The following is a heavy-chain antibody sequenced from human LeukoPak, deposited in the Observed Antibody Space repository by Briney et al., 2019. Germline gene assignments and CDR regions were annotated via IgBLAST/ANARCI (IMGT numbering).Heavy chain of an antibody. CDR2: INPNSGGT. J-gene: IGHJ4*02. D-gene: IGHD3-16*01. Sequence: ASVKVSCKASGYTFTGYYMHWVRQAPGQGLEWMGWINPNSGGTNYAQKFQGRVTMARDTSTSTAYMELSRLRSDDTAVYYCARKGVSDLYYFDSWGQGTLVTVSS. CDR1: GYTFTGYY. V-gene: IGHV1-2*02. CDR3: ARKGVSDLYYFDS.